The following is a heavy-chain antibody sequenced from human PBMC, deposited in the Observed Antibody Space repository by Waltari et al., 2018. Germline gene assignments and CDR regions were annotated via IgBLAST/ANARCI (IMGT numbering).Heavy chain of an antibody. CDR2: IYYSGST. J-gene: IGHJ6*02. CDR3: AREKYCGGDCLRMDV. D-gene: IGHD2-21*01. CDR1: GGSISSHY. Sequence: QVQLQESGPGLVKPSETLSLTCTVSGGSISSHYWSWIRQPPGKGLEWIGYIYYSGSTNHNPSLKRRVTISVDTSKNQFSLKLSSVTAADTAVYYCAREKYCGGDCLRMDVWGQGTTVTVSS. V-gene: IGHV4-59*11.